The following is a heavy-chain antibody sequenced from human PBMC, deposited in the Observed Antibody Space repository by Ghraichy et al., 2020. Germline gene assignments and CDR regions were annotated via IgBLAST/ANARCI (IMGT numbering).Heavy chain of an antibody. Sequence: GGSLRLSCAASGFTFSSYAMSWVRQAPGKGLEWVSAISGSGGSTYYADSVKGRFTISRDNSKNTLYLQMNSLRVEDTAVYYCAKDPLGGIYCSGGSGYLDYWGQGTLVTVSS. J-gene: IGHJ4*02. CDR1: GFTFSSYA. V-gene: IGHV3-23*01. CDR2: ISGSGGST. D-gene: IGHD2-15*01. CDR3: AKDPLGGIYCSGGSGYLDY.